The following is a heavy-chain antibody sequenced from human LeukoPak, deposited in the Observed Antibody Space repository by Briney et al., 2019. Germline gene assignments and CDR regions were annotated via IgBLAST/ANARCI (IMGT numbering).Heavy chain of an antibody. J-gene: IGHJ4*02. Sequence: ASVKVSCKASGYTFTDYYMHWVRQAPGQGLEWMGRINPNSGGTNYAQKFQARVTMTRDTSISTAYMELSRLRSDDTALYYCARAAYYYDGSGYYLGDWGQGPLVTVSS. D-gene: IGHD3-22*01. V-gene: IGHV1-2*06. CDR1: GYTFTDYY. CDR2: INPNSGGT. CDR3: ARAAYYYDGSGYYLGD.